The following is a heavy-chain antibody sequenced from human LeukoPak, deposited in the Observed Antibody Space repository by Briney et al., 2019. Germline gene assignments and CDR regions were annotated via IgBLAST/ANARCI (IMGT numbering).Heavy chain of an antibody. J-gene: IGHJ6*02. Sequence: GGSLRLSCAASGFTFSSYAMSWVRQAPGKGLEWVSSISGSGNRTYYADSVKGRFAISRDNSKNTLFLQMNSLRAEDTAVYYCAKNLYCGGGSCYPSALGMDVWGQGTTVTVSS. CDR3: AKNLYCGGGSCYPSALGMDV. V-gene: IGHV3-23*01. D-gene: IGHD2-15*01. CDR2: ISGSGNRT. CDR1: GFTFSSYA.